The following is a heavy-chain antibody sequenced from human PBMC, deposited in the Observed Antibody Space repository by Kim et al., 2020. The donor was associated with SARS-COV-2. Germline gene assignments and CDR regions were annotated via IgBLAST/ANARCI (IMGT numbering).Heavy chain of an antibody. V-gene: IGHV3-23*01. CDR3: AKVQWLVPQSGIDY. CDR1: GFTFSSYA. D-gene: IGHD6-19*01. CDR2: ISGSGGST. J-gene: IGHJ4*02. Sequence: GGSLRLSCAASGFTFSSYAMSWVRQAPGKGLEWVSAISGSGGSTYYADSVKGRFTISRDNSKNTLYLQMNSLRAEDTAVYYCAKVQWLVPQSGIDYWGQGTLVTVSS.